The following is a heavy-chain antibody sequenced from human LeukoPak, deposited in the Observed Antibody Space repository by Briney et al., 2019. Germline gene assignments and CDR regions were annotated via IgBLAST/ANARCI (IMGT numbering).Heavy chain of an antibody. CDR3: ARAGYCSSTSCYGGFDY. CDR2: IYYSGST. Sequence: SSETLSLTCTVSGGSISSYYWSWIRQPPGKGLEWIGYIYYSGSTNYNPSLKSRVTISVDTSKNQFSLKLSSVTAADTAVYYWARAGYCSSTSCYGGFDYWGQGTLVTVSS. D-gene: IGHD2-2*01. CDR1: GGSISSYY. V-gene: IGHV4-59*01. J-gene: IGHJ4*02.